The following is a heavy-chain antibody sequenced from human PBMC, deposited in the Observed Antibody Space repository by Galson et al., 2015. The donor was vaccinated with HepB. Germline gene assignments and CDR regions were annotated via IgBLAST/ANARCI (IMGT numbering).Heavy chain of an antibody. CDR2: ISSSSSYI. J-gene: IGHJ4*02. CDR3: ARDQFNYDSSGTLYPDY. V-gene: IGHV3-21*01. D-gene: IGHD3-22*01. Sequence: SLRLSCAASAFTFSSYSMNWVRQAPGKGLEWVSSISSSSSYIYYADSVKGRFTISRDNAKNSLYLQMNSLRAEDTAVYYCARDQFNYDSSGTLYPDYWGQGTLVTVSS. CDR1: AFTFSSYS.